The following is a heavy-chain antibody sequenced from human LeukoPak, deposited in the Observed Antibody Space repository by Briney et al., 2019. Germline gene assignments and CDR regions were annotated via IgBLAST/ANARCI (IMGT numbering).Heavy chain of an antibody. V-gene: IGHV3-48*03. D-gene: IGHD1-1*01. J-gene: IGHJ4*02. CDR1: GFTFSSYE. CDR3: ARDLAYIRFDN. Sequence: GGSLRLSCAASGFTFSSYEMNWVRQAPGKGLEWVSYISSSGSTTYYADSVKGRFTISRDNSKNTVYLQMDSLRFEDAAVYYCARDLAYIRFDNWGQGTLVTVSS. CDR2: ISSSGSTT.